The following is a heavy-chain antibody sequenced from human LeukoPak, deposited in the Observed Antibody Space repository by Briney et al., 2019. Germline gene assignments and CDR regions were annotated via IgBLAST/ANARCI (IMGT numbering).Heavy chain of an antibody. D-gene: IGHD3-10*01. CDR2: ISSDGRNK. V-gene: IGHV3-30*03. Sequence: GGSLRLSCEASGLIFSSYWMSWVRQAPGKGLEWVAVISSDGRNKYYTDSVKGRFTISRDNSKNTLNLQMSSLRTEDTAVYYCAREDYGFSHWGQGTLLTVSS. CDR1: GLIFSSYW. CDR3: AREDYGFSH. J-gene: IGHJ4*02.